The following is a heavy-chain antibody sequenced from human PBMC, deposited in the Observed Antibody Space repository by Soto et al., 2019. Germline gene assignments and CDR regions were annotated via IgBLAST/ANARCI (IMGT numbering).Heavy chain of an antibody. Sequence: WASVKVSCKASGGTFSSYAISWVRQAPGQGLEWMGGIIPIFGTANYAQKFQGRVTITADESTSTAYMELSSLRSEDTAVYYCARDHIAAAGTSFHWFDPWGQGTLVTVSS. CDR2: IIPIFGTA. V-gene: IGHV1-69*13. J-gene: IGHJ5*02. CDR3: ARDHIAAAGTSFHWFDP. CDR1: GGTFSSYA. D-gene: IGHD6-13*01.